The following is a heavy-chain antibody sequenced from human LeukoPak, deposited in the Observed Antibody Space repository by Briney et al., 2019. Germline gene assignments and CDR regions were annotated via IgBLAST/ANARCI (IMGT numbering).Heavy chain of an antibody. D-gene: IGHD5-18*01. V-gene: IGHV1-69*05. Sequence: SVKVSCKASGGTFSSYAISWVRQAPGQGREWMGGIIPIFGTANYAQKFQGRVTITTDESTSTAYMELSSLRSEDTAVYYCARGPDTAMAEGSFDYWGQGTLVTVSS. CDR2: IIPIFGTA. CDR3: ARGPDTAMAEGSFDY. J-gene: IGHJ4*02. CDR1: GGTFSSYA.